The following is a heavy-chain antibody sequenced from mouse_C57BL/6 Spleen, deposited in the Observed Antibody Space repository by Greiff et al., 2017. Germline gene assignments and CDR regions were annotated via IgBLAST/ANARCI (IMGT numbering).Heavy chain of an antibody. J-gene: IGHJ1*03. CDR3: ARKAYYDYGGGCFDV. CDR2: IHPNSGST. V-gene: IGHV1-64*01. D-gene: IGHD2-4*01. Sequence: QVQLQQPGAELVKPGASVKLSCKASGYTFTSYWMHWVKQRPGQGLEWIGMIHPNSGSTNYNEKFKSKATLTVDKSSSTAYMQLSSLTSEDSAVYYCARKAYYDYGGGCFDVWGTGTTVTVSS. CDR1: GYTFTSYW.